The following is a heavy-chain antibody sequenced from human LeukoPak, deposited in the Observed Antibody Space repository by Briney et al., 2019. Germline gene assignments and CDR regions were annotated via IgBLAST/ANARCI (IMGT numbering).Heavy chain of an antibody. Sequence: ASVKVSCKTSGYTFTAYYMHWVLQAPGHGLEWMGWINPNSGGTNYAQKFQGRVTMTRDTSISTAYMELNRLRSDDTAVYYCARDGNTAMVSDYWGRGTLVTVSS. CDR2: INPNSGGT. J-gene: IGHJ4*02. V-gene: IGHV1-2*02. CDR1: GYTFTAYY. CDR3: ARDGNTAMVSDY. D-gene: IGHD5-18*01.